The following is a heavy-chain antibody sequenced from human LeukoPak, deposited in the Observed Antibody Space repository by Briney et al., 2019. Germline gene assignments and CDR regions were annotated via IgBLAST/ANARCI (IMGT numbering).Heavy chain of an antibody. J-gene: IGHJ3*02. V-gene: IGHV4-59*11. CDR3: ARDLVTVTKGFDI. CDR2: ISHIGRT. Sequence: SETLSLTCAVSGDSFSSHYWTWIRQSPGTGLEWIGYISHIGRTNYNPSLKSRVTISIDTSKNQFSLKLRSVTAGDTAVYYWARDLVTVTKGFDIWGQGTMVSVSS. CDR1: GDSFSSHY. D-gene: IGHD4-17*01.